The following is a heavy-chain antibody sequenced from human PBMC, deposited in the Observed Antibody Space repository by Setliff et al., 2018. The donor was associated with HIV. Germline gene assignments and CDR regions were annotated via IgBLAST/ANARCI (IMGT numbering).Heavy chain of an antibody. J-gene: IGHJ4*02. CDR1: GYSISSGYY. Sequence: PSETLSLTCDVSGYSISSGYYWGWIRQPPGKGLEWIGSIYHSGTIFYKPSLKSRLAISVDTSKNHFSLNLTSVTAADTAVYFCSRHRANWGGPWDYWGQGTLVTV. D-gene: IGHD3-16*01. CDR3: SRHRANWGGPWDY. V-gene: IGHV4-38-2*01. CDR2: IYHSGTI.